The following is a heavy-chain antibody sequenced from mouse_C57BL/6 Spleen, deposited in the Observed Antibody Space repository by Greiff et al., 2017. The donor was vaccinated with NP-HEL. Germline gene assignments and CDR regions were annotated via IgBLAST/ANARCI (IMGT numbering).Heavy chain of an antibody. CDR3: ARDQAAQATFDY. J-gene: IGHJ2*01. CDR1: GFTFSSYA. Sequence: EVNLVESGGGLVKPGGSLKLSCAASGFTFSSYAMSWVRQTPEKRLEWVATISDGGSYTYYPDNVKGRFTISRDNAKNNLYLQMSHLKSEDTAMYYCARDQAAQATFDYWGQGTTLTVSS. D-gene: IGHD3-2*02. V-gene: IGHV5-4*01. CDR2: ISDGGSYT.